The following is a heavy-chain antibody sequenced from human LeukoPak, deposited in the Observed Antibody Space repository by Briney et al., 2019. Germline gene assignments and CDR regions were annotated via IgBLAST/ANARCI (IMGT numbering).Heavy chain of an antibody. CDR3: AKGYYYDSSGYYYNTFDY. Sequence: PGGSLRLSCAASGFTFSSYGMHWVRQAPGKGLGWVAFIRYDGSNKYYADSVKGRFTISRDNSKNTLYLQMNSLRAEDTAVYYCAKGYYYDSSGYYYNTFDYWGQGTLVTVSS. V-gene: IGHV3-30*02. CDR2: IRYDGSNK. CDR1: GFTFSSYG. D-gene: IGHD3-22*01. J-gene: IGHJ4*02.